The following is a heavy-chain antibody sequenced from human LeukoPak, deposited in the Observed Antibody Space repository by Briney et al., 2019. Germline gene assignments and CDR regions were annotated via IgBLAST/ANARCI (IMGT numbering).Heavy chain of an antibody. CDR3: AKESGGDYGYFDY. Sequence: GGSLRLSCAASGFTFSSYGMHWVRQAPGKGLERVSTIHSSGDNTYYTDSVWGRFTVSRDNSKNTLYLQMNSLRAEDTAVYYCAKESGGDYGYFDYWGQGTLVTVSS. CDR1: GFTFSSYG. D-gene: IGHD4-17*01. J-gene: IGHJ4*02. CDR2: IHSSGDNT. V-gene: IGHV3-23*01.